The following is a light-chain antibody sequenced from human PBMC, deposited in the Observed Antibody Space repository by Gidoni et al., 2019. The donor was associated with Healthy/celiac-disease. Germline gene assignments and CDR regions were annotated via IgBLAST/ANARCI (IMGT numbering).Light chain of an antibody. CDR3: QQSYNNLG. J-gene: IGKJ4*02. Sequence: DIQMTQSPSSLSASVGDRVTITCRASQSISSYLNWYQQKPGKAPKLLIYAASSLQSGVPSRFSGSGSGTDFTLTISSLQPEDFATYYCQQSYNNLGFGGXTKVEIK. CDR1: QSISSY. V-gene: IGKV1-39*01. CDR2: AAS.